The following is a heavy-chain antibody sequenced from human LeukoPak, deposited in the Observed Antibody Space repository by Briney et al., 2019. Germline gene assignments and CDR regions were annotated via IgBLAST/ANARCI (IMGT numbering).Heavy chain of an antibody. CDR2: ISGSGCST. CDR3: AKGDVVVVAATAAQDY. CDR1: GFTFSSYA. Sequence: GGSLRLSCAASGFTFSSYAMSWVRQAPGKGLEWASAISGSGCSTYYADSVKGRFTISRDNSKNTLYLQMNSLRAEDTAVYYCAKGDVVVVAATAAQDYWGQGTLVTVSS. D-gene: IGHD2-15*01. V-gene: IGHV3-23*01. J-gene: IGHJ4*02.